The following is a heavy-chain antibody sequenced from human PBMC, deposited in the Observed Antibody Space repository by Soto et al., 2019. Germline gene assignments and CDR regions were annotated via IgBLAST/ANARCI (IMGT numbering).Heavy chain of an antibody. J-gene: IGHJ4*02. Sequence: QVQLVQSGAEVKKPGASVKVSCKVSGYTLNEVAMHWERQTPGKGLEWLGGFDPDGAETIYAPHFQGRVTMTEDTSTDTVYMELSSLRSEDTALYCCTTYHGDYDFEQWGQGTLVTVYS. CDR2: FDPDGAET. V-gene: IGHV1-24*01. CDR3: TTYHGDYDFEQ. D-gene: IGHD4-17*01. CDR1: GYTLNEVA.